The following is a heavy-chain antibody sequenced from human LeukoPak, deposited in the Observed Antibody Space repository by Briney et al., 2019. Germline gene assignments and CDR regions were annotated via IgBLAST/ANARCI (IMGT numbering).Heavy chain of an antibody. D-gene: IGHD1-26*01. J-gene: IGHJ1*01. CDR1: GYSISSGYY. CDR2: IYNSGST. Sequence: SETLSLTCTVSGYSISSGYYWGWIRQAPGKGLEWIGSIYNSGSTNYNPSLKSRVTISVDTSKNQFSLKLSSVTAADTAFYCARDRGGSYMYLQHWGQGTQVTVSS. V-gene: IGHV4-38-2*02. CDR3: ARDRGGSYMYLQH.